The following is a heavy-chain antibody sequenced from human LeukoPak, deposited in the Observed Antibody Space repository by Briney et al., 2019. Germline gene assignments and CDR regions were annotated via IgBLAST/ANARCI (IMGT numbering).Heavy chain of an antibody. CDR1: GFTFSSYW. Sequence: GGSLRLSCAASGFTFSSYWMHWVRQVPGKGLVWVSRINSDGSSTSYADSVKGRFTISKDNAKNTLHVQMNSRRAEDTAVYYCSTGSGHAFDIWGRGTMVTVSS. J-gene: IGHJ3*02. CDR3: STGSGHAFDI. D-gene: IGHD3-10*01. CDR2: INSDGSST. V-gene: IGHV3-74*01.